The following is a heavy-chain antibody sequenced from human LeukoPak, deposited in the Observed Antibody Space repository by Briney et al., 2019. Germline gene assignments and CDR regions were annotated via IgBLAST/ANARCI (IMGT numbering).Heavy chain of an antibody. CDR3: AKTDVRKIFGVVTS. CDR1: GFTFTGYA. CDR2: ISGDAANT. V-gene: IGHV3-23*01. J-gene: IGHJ4*02. D-gene: IGHD3-3*01. Sequence: TGGSLRLSCAASGFTFTGYAMSWLRQAPGKGLEFVSAISGDAANTFYADSVKGRFTISRDNSKNTLYLQMNSLRAEDTAVYYCAKTDVRKIFGVVTSWGQGTLVTVSS.